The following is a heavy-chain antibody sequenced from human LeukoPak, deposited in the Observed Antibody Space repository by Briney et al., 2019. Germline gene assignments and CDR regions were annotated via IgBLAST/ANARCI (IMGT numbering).Heavy chain of an antibody. CDR1: GSTLTYYA. Sequence: PGGSLRLSCAASGSTLTYYAMHWVRQAPGKGLEWVAVTSYDGNKKYYADSVKGRFTISRDSSKNTLYLQMSSLRAEDTAVYYCARSSYDYGGIEGPFDYWGQGTLVTVSS. J-gene: IGHJ4*02. CDR2: TSYDGNKK. D-gene: IGHD4-23*01. V-gene: IGHV3-30*15. CDR3: ARSSYDYGGIEGPFDY.